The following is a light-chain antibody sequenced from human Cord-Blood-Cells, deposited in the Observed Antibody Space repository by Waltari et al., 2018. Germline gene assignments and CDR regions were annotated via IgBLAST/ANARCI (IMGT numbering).Light chain of an antibody. V-gene: IGKV1-39*01. CDR2: AAS. Sequence: DPVSITCRASQSISSHLNWYQQKPGKAPKLLIYAASRLQSVVPSRFSGSGSGTDFTLTISSLQPEDFATYYCQQRDTFGPGTKVDIK. CDR3: QQRDT. CDR1: QSISSH. J-gene: IGKJ3*01.